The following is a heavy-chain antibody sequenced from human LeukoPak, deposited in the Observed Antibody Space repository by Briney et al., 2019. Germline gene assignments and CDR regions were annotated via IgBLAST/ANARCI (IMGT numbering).Heavy chain of an antibody. D-gene: IGHD2-2*01. Sequence: GGSLRLSCAASGFTFSDYYMSWIRQAPGKGLEWVSYISSSGSTIYYADSVKSRFTISRDNAKNSLYLQMNSLRAEDTAVYYCARDIVVVPAAIGRDGMDVWGQGTTVTVSS. CDR1: GFTFSDYY. CDR2: ISSSGSTI. CDR3: ARDIVVVPAAIGRDGMDV. V-gene: IGHV3-11*01. J-gene: IGHJ6*02.